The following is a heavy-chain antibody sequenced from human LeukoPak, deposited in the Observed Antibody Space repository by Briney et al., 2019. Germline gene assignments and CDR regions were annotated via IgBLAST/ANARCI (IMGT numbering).Heavy chain of an antibody. D-gene: IGHD2-2*01. CDR2: TRNKANSYTT. CDR3: ATGGWGYCSSTSCYDYGMDV. J-gene: IGHJ6*02. CDR1: GFTFSDHY. V-gene: IGHV3-72*01. Sequence: PGGSLRLSCEASGFTFSDHYMDWVRQGPGKGLEWVGRTRNKANSYTTEYAASVKGRFTISRDDSKNSLYLQMNSLKTEDTAVYYCATGGWGYCSSTSCYDYGMDVWGQGTTVTVSS.